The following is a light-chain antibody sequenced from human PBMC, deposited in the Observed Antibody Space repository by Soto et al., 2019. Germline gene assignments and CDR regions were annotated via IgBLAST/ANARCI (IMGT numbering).Light chain of an antibody. CDR3: QQFRGT. J-gene: IGKJ1*01. CDR2: AAS. Sequence: QKPGKAPKLLIYAASSLQSGVPSRFSGSGSGTDFTLTISSLLPDDFATYYCQQFRGTSAQGAKVDI. V-gene: IGKV1-6*01.